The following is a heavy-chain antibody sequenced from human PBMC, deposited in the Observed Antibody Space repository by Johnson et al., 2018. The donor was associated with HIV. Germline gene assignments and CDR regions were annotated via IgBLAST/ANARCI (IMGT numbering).Heavy chain of an antibody. J-gene: IGHJ3*02. CDR3: ARVEQQLWLRGAFDI. Sequence: VQLVESGGGLVQPGGSLRLSCAASGFTFSSYWMPWVRQGPGKGPVWVSRITSHGGSTASAVSVRGRSPISRDNAKDTLYLQIHGRRDDDTAVYYWARVEQQLWLRGAFDIWGQGTMVTVSS. V-gene: IGHV3-74*01. CDR1: GFTFSSYW. CDR2: ITSHGGST. D-gene: IGHD5-18*01.